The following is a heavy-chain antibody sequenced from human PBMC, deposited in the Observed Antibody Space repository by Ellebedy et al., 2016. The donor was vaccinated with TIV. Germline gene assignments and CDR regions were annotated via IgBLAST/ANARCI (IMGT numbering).Heavy chain of an antibody. J-gene: IGHJ3*01. CDR1: GDSMSSYY. V-gene: IGHV4-4*07. Sequence: SETLSLTXTVSGDSMSSYYWTWIRQPAGKGLEWIGRIYTGGTTYYNPSLKSRVTMSMDTSKNHLSLSLTSVTAADTAMYFCARLCSSATCYNAFDLWGQGTMVTVSS. CDR2: IYTGGTT. CDR3: ARLCSSATCYNAFDL. D-gene: IGHD2-2*01.